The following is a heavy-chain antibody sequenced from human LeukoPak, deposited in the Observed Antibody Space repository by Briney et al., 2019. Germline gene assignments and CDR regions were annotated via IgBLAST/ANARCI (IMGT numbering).Heavy chain of an antibody. CDR3: ARGSPGPTGCYFDY. J-gene: IGHJ4*02. CDR2: IGTAGDT. V-gene: IGHV3-13*01. CDR1: GFTFSSYD. Sequence: PGGSLRLSCAAPGFTFSSYDMHWVRQATGKGLEWVSAIGTAGDTYYPGSVKGRFTISRENAKNSLYLQMNSLRAGDTAVYYCARGSPGPTGCYFDYWGQGTLVTVSS.